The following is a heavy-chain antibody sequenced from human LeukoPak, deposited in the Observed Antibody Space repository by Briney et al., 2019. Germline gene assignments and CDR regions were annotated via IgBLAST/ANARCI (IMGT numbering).Heavy chain of an antibody. D-gene: IGHD3-9*01. Sequence: GASVKVSCKASGYTFTSYGISWVRQAPGQGLEWMGWISAYNGNTNYAQKLQGRVTMTTDTSTSTAHMELRSLRSDDTAVYYCARGGALYYDILTGYYKGAFDIWGQGTMVTVSS. V-gene: IGHV1-18*01. CDR1: GYTFTSYG. CDR3: ARGGALYYDILTGYYKGAFDI. CDR2: ISAYNGNT. J-gene: IGHJ3*02.